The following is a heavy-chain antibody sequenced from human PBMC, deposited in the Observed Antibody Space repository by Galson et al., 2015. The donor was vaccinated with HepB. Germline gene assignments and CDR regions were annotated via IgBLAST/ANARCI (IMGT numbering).Heavy chain of an antibody. V-gene: IGHV3-30-3*01. CDR3: ARARYSYGTDAFDI. J-gene: IGHJ3*02. CDR2: ISYDGSNK. CDR1: GFTFSSYA. D-gene: IGHD5-18*01. Sequence: SLRLSCAASGFTFSSYAMHWVRQAPGKGLEWVAVISYDGSNKYYADSVKGRFTISRDNSKNALYLQMNSLRAEDAAVYYCARARYSYGTDAFDIWGQGTMVTVSS.